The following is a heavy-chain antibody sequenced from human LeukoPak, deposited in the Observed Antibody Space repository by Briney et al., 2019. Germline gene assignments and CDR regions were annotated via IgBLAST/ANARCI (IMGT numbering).Heavy chain of an antibody. Sequence: PGRSLRLSCAASGFTFSSYGMHWVRQAPGKGLEWVAFIRYDGSNKYYADSVKGRFTISRDNSKNTLYLQMNSLRAEDTAVYYCAQGGPYYYYYMDVWGKGTTVTVSS. D-gene: IGHD3-16*01. CDR2: IRYDGSNK. CDR3: AQGGPYYYYYMDV. CDR1: GFTFSSYG. J-gene: IGHJ6*03. V-gene: IGHV3-30*02.